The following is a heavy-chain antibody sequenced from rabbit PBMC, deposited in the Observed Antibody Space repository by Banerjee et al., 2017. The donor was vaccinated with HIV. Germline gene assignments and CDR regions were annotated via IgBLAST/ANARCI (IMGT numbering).Heavy chain of an antibody. Sequence: QSLEESGGDLVKPGASLTLTCTASGFSFNTNYWMCWVRQAPGKGLEWIGCTDGGSSGTTHYASWAKGRFTISKTSSTTVTLQLNSLTGADTATYFCMRGASKNDWNLWGQGTLVTVS. V-gene: IGHV1S40*01. J-gene: IGHJ3*01. CDR3: MRGASKNDWNL. D-gene: IGHD1-1*01. CDR2: TDGGSSGTT. CDR1: GFSFNTNYW.